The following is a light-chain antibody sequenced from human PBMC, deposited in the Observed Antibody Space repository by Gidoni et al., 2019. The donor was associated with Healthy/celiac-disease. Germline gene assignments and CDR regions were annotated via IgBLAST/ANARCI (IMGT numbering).Light chain of an antibody. CDR2: LGS. V-gene: IGKV2-28*01. Sequence: DIVMPQSPLSLPVTPGEPACISCRSSQSLLHSNGYNYLDWYLQKPGQSPQLLIYLGSNRASGVPDRFSGSGSGTDFTLRIGRVEAEDVGVYYCMQALQTPPFTFGPGTKVDIK. CDR1: QSLLHSNGYNY. CDR3: MQALQTPPFT. J-gene: IGKJ3*01.